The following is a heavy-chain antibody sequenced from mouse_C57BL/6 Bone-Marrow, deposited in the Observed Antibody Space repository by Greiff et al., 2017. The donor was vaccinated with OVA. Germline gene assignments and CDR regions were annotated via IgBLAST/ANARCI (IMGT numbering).Heavy chain of an antibody. CDR3: TRFYAMDY. J-gene: IGHJ4*01. CDR1: GYTFTDYE. Sequence: VQRVESGAELVRPGASVTLSCKASGYTFTDYEMHWVKQTPVHGLEWIGAIAPETGGTAYNQKFKGKAILTADKSSSTAYMELRSLTSEDSAVYYCTRFYAMDYWGQGTSVTVSS. V-gene: IGHV1-15*01. CDR2: IAPETGGT.